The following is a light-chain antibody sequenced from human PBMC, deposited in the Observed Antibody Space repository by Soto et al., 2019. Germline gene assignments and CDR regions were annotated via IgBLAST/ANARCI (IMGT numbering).Light chain of an antibody. CDR3: SSYTSSSTLPDV. J-gene: IGLJ1*01. Sequence: QSALTQPASVSGSPGQSITISCTGTSSDVGGYNYVSWYQQHPGKVPKLMIYEVSNRPSGVSNRFSGSKSGNTASLTISGLEAEDEADYYCSSYTSSSTLPDVFGTGTKLTVL. V-gene: IGLV2-14*01. CDR2: EVS. CDR1: SSDVGGYNY.